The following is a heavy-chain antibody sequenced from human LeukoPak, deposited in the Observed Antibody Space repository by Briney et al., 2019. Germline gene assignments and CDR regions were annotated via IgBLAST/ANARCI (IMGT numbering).Heavy chain of an antibody. Sequence: SETLSLTCTVSGGSISSSSYYWGWIRQPPGKGLEWIGSIYYSGSTYYNPSLKSRVTISVDTSKNQFSLKLSSVTAADTALYYCARRYNDFSPPFDFWGQGTLVTVSS. CDR1: GGSISSSSYY. V-gene: IGHV4-39*01. CDR3: ARRYNDFSPPFDF. D-gene: IGHD3-9*01. CDR2: IYYSGST. J-gene: IGHJ4*02.